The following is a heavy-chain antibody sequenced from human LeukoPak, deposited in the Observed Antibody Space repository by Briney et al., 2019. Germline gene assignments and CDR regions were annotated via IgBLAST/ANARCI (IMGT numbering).Heavy chain of an antibody. CDR1: GFTFSSYS. CDR2: ISSSSSYI. D-gene: IGHD2-21*02. J-gene: IGHJ3*02. V-gene: IGHV3-21*01. Sequence: PGGSLRLSCAASGFTFSSYSMNWVRQAPGKGLEWVSSISSSSSYIYYADSVKGRFTISRDNAKNSLYLQMNSLRAEDTAVYYCARDNLEGDCGGDCLNGVFDIWGQGTMVTVSS. CDR3: ARDNLEGDCGGDCLNGVFDI.